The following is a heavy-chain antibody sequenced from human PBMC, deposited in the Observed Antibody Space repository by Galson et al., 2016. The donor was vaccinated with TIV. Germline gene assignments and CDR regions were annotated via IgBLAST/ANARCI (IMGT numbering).Heavy chain of an antibody. V-gene: IGHV1-2*06. CDR2: INPNSGAT. J-gene: IGHJ4*02. D-gene: IGHD3-22*01. Sequence: SVKVSCKASGYVFTAYFIHWVRQAPGQGLEWMGRINPNSGATDYAQKFQGRVTMTRDTSISTAYMELSGLTYDDTAVYYCARSYYYDSSAYYFDYWGQGTLVTVSS. CDR3: ARSYYYDSSAYYFDY. CDR1: GYVFTAYF.